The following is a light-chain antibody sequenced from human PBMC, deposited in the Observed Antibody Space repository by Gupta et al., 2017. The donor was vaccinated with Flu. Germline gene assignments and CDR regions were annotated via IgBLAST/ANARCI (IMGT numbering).Light chain of an antibody. V-gene: IGKV3D-15*01. Sequence: PATLSSAPGEEATPPSSASKKSVSCYLAWYQQKPGQAPRLLIYGASTRATGVPDRFSGSGSGTDFTLTINGLESEDFAVYYCQQYNSSMTFGGGTKVE. J-gene: IGKJ4*01. CDR3: QQYNSSMT. CDR1: KKSVSCY. CDR2: GAS.